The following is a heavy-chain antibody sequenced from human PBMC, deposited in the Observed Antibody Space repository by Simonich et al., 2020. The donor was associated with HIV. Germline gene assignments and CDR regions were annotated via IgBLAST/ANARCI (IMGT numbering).Heavy chain of an antibody. CDR1: GGSVSGYF. CDR2: TIHSRST. Sequence: QVQLQQWGAGLLKPSETLSLTCADYGGSVSGYFRTWLRQPPGKGREWIGETIHSRSTNYTPSLKGRVTISVDTSKNQFSLKLGSVTAADTAVYYCARLDYNYGLDNWGQGTLVTVSS. CDR3: ARLDYNYGLDN. D-gene: IGHD5-18*01. V-gene: IGHV4-34*12. J-gene: IGHJ4*02.